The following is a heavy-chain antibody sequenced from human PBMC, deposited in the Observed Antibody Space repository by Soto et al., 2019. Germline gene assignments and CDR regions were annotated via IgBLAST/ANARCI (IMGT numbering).Heavy chain of an antibody. CDR3: ARGRIVGATTNWFDP. CDR1: GGSISSYY. V-gene: IGHV4-59*01. Sequence: TSETLSLTCTVSGGSISSYYWSWIRQPPGKGLEWIGYIYYSGSTNYNPSLKSRVTISVDTSKNQFSLKLSSVTAADTAVYYCARGRIVGATTNWFDPWGQGTLVTVSS. CDR2: IYYSGST. D-gene: IGHD1-26*01. J-gene: IGHJ5*02.